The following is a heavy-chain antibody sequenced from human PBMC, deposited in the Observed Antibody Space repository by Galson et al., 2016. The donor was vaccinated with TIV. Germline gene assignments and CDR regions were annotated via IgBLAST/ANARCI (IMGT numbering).Heavy chain of an antibody. V-gene: IGHV5-51*03. Sequence: QSGAEVKKPGESLKISCKGSGYTFSNYWIGWVRQMPGKGLEWLGIIYPRDSTTRYSPAFQGQVTISADTSITTAYLQRSSLKASDTARYYCVRKGNWNYLFDYWGPGTLVTVSS. CDR1: GYTFSNYW. CDR3: VRKGNWNYLFDY. J-gene: IGHJ4*02. D-gene: IGHD1-7*01. CDR2: IYPRDSTT.